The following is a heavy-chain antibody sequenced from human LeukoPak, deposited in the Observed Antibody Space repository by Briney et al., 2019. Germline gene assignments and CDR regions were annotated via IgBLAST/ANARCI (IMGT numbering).Heavy chain of an antibody. CDR2: ISYDGSNK. CDR3: ARDPAYGSGTYTHFDY. J-gene: IGHJ4*02. Sequence: PGGSLRLSCAASGFTFSSYAMHWVRQAPGKGLEWVAVISYDGSNKYYAESVKGRFTISRDNSKNTLYLQMNSLRAEDTAVYCCARDPAYGSGTYTHFDYWGQGTLVTVSS. V-gene: IGHV3-30*04. CDR1: GFTFSSYA. D-gene: IGHD3-10*01.